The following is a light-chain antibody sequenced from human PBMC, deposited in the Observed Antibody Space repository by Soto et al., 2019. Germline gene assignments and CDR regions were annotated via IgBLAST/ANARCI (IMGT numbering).Light chain of an antibody. Sequence: ESVLTQSPGTLSLSPGERATLSCRASQSVTNRYFAWYQQRPGQAPRLLIYGISNRATGIPDRFSGSGSGTDFTLTISRLEPEDFVVYYCQQYYNWPPYTFGQGTKLQIK. CDR2: GIS. J-gene: IGKJ2*01. CDR3: QQYYNWPPYT. V-gene: IGKV3-20*01. CDR1: QSVTNRY.